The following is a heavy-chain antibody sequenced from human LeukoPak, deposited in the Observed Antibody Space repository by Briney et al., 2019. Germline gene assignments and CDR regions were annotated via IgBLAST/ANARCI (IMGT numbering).Heavy chain of an antibody. Sequence: SETLSLTCAVYGGSFSGYYWSWIRQPPGKGLEWIGEINHSGSTNYNPSLKSRVTISVDTSKNQFSLKLSSVTAADTAVYYCALASPGTVDAFDIWGQGQWSPSLQ. CDR3: ALASPGTVDAFDI. CDR2: INHSGST. D-gene: IGHD4-11*01. CDR1: GGSFSGYY. J-gene: IGHJ3*02. V-gene: IGHV4-34*01.